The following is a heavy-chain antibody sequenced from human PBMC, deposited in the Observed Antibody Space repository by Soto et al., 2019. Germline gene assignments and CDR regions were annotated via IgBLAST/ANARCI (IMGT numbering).Heavy chain of an antibody. CDR1: GFSINSGGC. V-gene: IGHV4-38-2*02. J-gene: IGHJ4*02. Sequence: SETLSLTCAVSGFSINSGGCWGWIRQPPGKGLEWIGSVFHSGTAYYNPSLKSRVIISVDTSKNQFSLDLNSVTAADTAVYFCARDPHYYYNNRDYVEYWGRGSLVTVSS. CDR3: ARDPHYYYNNRDYVEY. CDR2: VFHSGTA. D-gene: IGHD3-22*01.